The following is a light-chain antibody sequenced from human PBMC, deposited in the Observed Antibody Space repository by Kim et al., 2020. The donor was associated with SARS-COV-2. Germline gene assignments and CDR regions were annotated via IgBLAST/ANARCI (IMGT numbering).Light chain of an antibody. CDR2: DAS. CDR1: QDISNY. V-gene: IGKV1-33*01. J-gene: IGKJ2*01. Sequence: SESVEDRVTITCQATQDISNYLNWYQQKPGKAPKLLIHDASNLETGFPSRFSGGGSGTFFTFTISSLQPEDIATYYCQQYHALPRTFGQGTKLEI. CDR3: QQYHALPRT.